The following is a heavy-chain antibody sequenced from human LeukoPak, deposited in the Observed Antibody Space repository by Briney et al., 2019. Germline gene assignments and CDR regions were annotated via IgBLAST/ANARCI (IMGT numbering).Heavy chain of an antibody. V-gene: IGHV3-30*02. CDR2: IRYDGSNK. CDR1: GFTFSSYG. CDR3: AKDRSYYDILTGYYRETYYFDY. Sequence: PGGSLRLSCAASGFTFSSYGMHWVRQAPGKGLEWVAFIRYDGSNKYYADSAKGRFTISRDNSKNTLYLQMNSLRAEDTAVYYCAKDRSYYDILTGYYRETYYFDYWGQGTLVTVSS. D-gene: IGHD3-9*01. J-gene: IGHJ4*02.